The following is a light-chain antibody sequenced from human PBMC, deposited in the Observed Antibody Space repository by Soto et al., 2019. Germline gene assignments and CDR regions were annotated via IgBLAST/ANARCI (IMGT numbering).Light chain of an antibody. CDR3: LQDYVYPWT. Sequence: AIQVTQSPSSLSASVGDRVTISCRASQGIGNDLGWYQQKPGKAPKLLIYEASTLQTGVASSFSGSGSCTDFTLTISSLQPEDFATYYCLQDYVYPWTFGQGTKVEVK. CDR2: EAS. J-gene: IGKJ1*01. V-gene: IGKV1-6*01. CDR1: QGIGND.